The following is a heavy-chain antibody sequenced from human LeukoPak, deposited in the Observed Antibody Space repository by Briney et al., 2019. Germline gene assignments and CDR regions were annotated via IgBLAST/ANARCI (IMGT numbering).Heavy chain of an antibody. Sequence: SETLSLTCSVSGGSITSSTYYWGWIRQSPGKGLEWIGSIYDSGITYYNPSLKSRVTISVDTSKNQFSLNLSSVTAADTAVYYCARDLSNFWSGYFNWFDPWGQGTLVTVSS. V-gene: IGHV4-39*07. D-gene: IGHD3-3*01. CDR1: GGSITSSTYY. J-gene: IGHJ5*02. CDR2: IYDSGIT. CDR3: ARDLSNFWSGYFNWFDP.